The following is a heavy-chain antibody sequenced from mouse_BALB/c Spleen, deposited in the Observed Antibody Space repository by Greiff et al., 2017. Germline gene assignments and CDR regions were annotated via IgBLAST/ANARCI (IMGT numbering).Heavy chain of an antibody. Sequence: VQLQPSGAELVKPGASVKLSCKASGYTFTSYYMYWVKQRPGQGLEWIGEINPSNGGTNFNEKFKSKATLTVDKSSSTAYMQLSSLTSEDSAVYYCTRQGYGNYDGYWGQGTTLTVSS. J-gene: IGHJ2*01. V-gene: IGHV1S81*02. CDR3: TRQGYGNYDGY. D-gene: IGHD2-10*02. CDR2: INPSNGGT. CDR1: GYTFTSYY.